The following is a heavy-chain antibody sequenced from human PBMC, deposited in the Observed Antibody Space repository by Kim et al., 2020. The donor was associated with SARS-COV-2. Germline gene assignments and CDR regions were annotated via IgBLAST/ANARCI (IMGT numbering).Heavy chain of an antibody. V-gene: IGHV2-5*02. D-gene: IGHD3-10*01. CDR2: IYWDDDK. CDR1: GFSLRTSGVG. CDR3: VHPTPPYSGSGRLVHWYDP. Sequence: SGPTLVNPTQTLTLTCTFSGFSLRTSGVGVGWIRQPPGKALEWLALIYWDDDKRYSPSLKSRLTITKDTSKNQVVLIMTNMDPVDTATYYCVHPTPPYSGSGRLVHWYDPWGQGTLVTVSS. J-gene: IGHJ5*02.